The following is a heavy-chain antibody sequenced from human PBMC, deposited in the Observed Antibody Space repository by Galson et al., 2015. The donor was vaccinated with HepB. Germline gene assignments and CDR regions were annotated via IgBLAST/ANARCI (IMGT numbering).Heavy chain of an antibody. CDR2: IRYYSGNT. Sequence: SVKVSCKASGYTFTSYGISWVRQAPGQGLEWMGWIRYYSGNTNYAQKLQGRVTMTTDTSTSTAYMQMRSLRSDDTAVYYCARAADLAENSNYYYYYMDVWGKGTTVTVSS. J-gene: IGHJ6*03. CDR1: GYTFTSYG. V-gene: IGHV1-18*01. D-gene: IGHD6-25*01. CDR3: ARAADLAENSNYYYYYMDV.